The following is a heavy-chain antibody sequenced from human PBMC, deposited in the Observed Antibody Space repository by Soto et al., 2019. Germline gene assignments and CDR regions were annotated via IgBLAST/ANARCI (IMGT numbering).Heavy chain of an antibody. CDR2: IWYDGSNK. V-gene: IGHV3-33*01. Sequence: QVQLVESGGGVVQPGRSLRLSCAASGFTISSYGMHWVRQAPGKGLEWVAVIWYDGSNKYYADSVKGRFTISRDNSKNTLYLLMNGLRAEDTAVYYCARDLGRWPQEYYYYFGMDVWGQGTTVTVSS. J-gene: IGHJ6*02. CDR3: ARDLGRWPQEYYYYFGMDV. CDR1: GFTISSYG.